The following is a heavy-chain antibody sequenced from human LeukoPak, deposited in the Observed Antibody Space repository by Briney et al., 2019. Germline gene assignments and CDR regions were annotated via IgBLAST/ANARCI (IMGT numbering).Heavy chain of an antibody. J-gene: IGHJ4*02. CDR3: AREGSYCVGGDCYSFDF. Sequence: VASVKVSCKASGYRFISNYIQWVRQAPGLGPEWMGWMHPGNGNTRYAEKFQGRVTMTRDTSINTAYMDLRSLRSDDTAVYYCAREGSYCVGGDCYSFDFWGQGTLITVSS. CDR1: GYRFISNY. CDR2: MHPGNGNT. D-gene: IGHD2-21*02. V-gene: IGHV1-2*02.